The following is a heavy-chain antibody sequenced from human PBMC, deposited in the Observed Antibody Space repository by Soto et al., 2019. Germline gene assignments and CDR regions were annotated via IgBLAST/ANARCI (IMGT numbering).Heavy chain of an antibody. CDR2: INAGNGNT. V-gene: IGHV1-3*01. CDR1: GYTFIKYA. Sequence: GASVKVSCKASGYTFIKYAMHWVRQAPGQRLEWMGWINAGNGNTKYSQKFQGRVAITRDTSASTAYMELSSLRSEDTAVYYCARGGYCSSNKVCYSLGWFAPWGQGTLVTVSS. CDR3: ARGGYCSSNKVCYSLGWFAP. J-gene: IGHJ5*02. D-gene: IGHD2-2*01.